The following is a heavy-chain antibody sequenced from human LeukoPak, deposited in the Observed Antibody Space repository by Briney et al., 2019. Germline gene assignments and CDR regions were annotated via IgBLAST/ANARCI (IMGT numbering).Heavy chain of an antibody. J-gene: IGHJ4*02. Sequence: GGSLRLSCAASGFTFSTYTMNWVRQAPGKGLEWASSISSSSGYIYYADSVKGRFTISRDNAKSSLSLQMNSLRAEDTAVYYCARDPYDDYDYWGQGTLVTVSS. CDR3: ARDPYDDYDY. CDR2: ISSSSGYI. CDR1: GFTFSTYT. D-gene: IGHD4-17*01. V-gene: IGHV3-21*01.